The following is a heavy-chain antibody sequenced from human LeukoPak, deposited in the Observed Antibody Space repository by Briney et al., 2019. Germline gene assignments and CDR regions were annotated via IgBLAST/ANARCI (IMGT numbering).Heavy chain of an antibody. D-gene: IGHD3-22*01. CDR2: IYHSGST. Sequence: SETLSLTCAVSGDSIISNHWWSWVRQPPGRGLEWIGEIYHSGSTNYNPSLKSRVTISVDKSRNQFSLKLSSVTAADTAVYYCARGRITMIVDAFDIWGQGTMVTVSS. CDR3: ARGRITMIVDAFDI. CDR1: GDSIISNHW. J-gene: IGHJ3*02. V-gene: IGHV4-4*02.